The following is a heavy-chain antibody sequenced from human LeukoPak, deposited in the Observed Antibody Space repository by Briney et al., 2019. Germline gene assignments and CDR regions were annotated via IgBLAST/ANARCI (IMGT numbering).Heavy chain of an antibody. J-gene: IGHJ4*02. CDR1: GGSISSYY. V-gene: IGHV4-59*01. D-gene: IGHD2-2*01. Sequence: SETLSLACTVSGGSISSYYWSWIRQPPGKGLEWIGYIYYSGSTNYNPSLKSRVTISVDTSKNQFSLKLSSVTAADTAVYYCARVGYCSSTSCSYFDYWGQGTLVTVSS. CDR2: IYYSGST. CDR3: ARVGYCSSTSCSYFDY.